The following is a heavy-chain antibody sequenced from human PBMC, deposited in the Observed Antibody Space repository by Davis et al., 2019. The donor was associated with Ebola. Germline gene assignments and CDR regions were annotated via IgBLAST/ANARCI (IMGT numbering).Heavy chain of an antibody. CDR2: INHSGST. D-gene: IGHD6-19*01. Sequence: SETLSLTCAVYGGSFSGYYWSWIRQPPGKGLEWIGEINHSGSTNYNPSLKSRVTISVDTSKNQFSLKLSSVTAADTAVYYCARLPGIAVAGTAYSWFDPWGQGTLVTVSS. CDR3: ARLPGIAVAGTAYSWFDP. J-gene: IGHJ5*02. V-gene: IGHV4-34*01. CDR1: GGSFSGYY.